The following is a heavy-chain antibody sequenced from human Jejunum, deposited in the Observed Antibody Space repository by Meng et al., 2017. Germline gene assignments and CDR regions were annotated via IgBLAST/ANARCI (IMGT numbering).Heavy chain of an antibody. V-gene: IGHV3-48*03. CDR1: GFTFSSFE. CDR3: ARVGTTSTPLDY. D-gene: IGHD7-27*01. J-gene: IGHJ4*02. Sequence: GESLKISCAASGFTFSSFEMTWVRQAPGKGLEWMSYISSTSRNIYYADSVRGRFTVSRDNAANSLYLQMNSLRVDDTAVYYCARVGTTSTPLDYWGQGTLVTVSS. CDR2: ISSTSRNI.